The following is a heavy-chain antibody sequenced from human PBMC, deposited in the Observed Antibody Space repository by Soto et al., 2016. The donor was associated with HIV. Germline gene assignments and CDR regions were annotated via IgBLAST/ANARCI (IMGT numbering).Heavy chain of an antibody. V-gene: IGHV3-30*04. CDR1: GFTFSSYA. CDR2: ISYDGSNK. CDR3: ARGDATQGVDY. J-gene: IGHJ4*02. Sequence: VQLVESGGGVVQPGRSLRLSCAASGFTFSSYAMHWVRQAPGKGLEWVAVISYDGSNKYYADSVKGRFTISRDNSKNTLYLQMNSLRAEDTAVYYCARGDATQGVDYVGPGEPWSTVSS.